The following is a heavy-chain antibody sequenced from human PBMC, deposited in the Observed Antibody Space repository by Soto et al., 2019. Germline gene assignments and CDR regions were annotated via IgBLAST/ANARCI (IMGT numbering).Heavy chain of an antibody. CDR1: GGSIGSYY. CDR2: IYYSGST. Sequence: SETLSLTCTVSGGSIGSYYWSWIRQPPGKGLEWIGYIYYSGSTNYNPSIKSRVTISVDTSKNQFSLKLSSVTAADTAVYYCAARSIAAAGVFDYWGQGTLVTV. CDR3: AARSIAAAGVFDY. D-gene: IGHD6-13*01. V-gene: IGHV4-59*08. J-gene: IGHJ4*02.